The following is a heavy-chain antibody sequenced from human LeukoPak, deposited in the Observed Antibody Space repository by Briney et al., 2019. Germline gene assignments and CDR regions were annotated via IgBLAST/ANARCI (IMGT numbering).Heavy chain of an antibody. CDR2: ISYDGNNK. D-gene: IGHD1-26*01. J-gene: IGHJ4*02. V-gene: IGHV3-30*04. CDR3: ARSGRWELPRTHFDY. Sequence: PGRSLRLSCAASGFTFSSYTMHWVRQAPGKGLEWAAIISYDGNNKYYADSVKGRFTISRDNSKNTLYLQMNSLRAEDTAVFYCARSGRWELPRTHFDYWGQGTLVTVSS. CDR1: GFTFSSYT.